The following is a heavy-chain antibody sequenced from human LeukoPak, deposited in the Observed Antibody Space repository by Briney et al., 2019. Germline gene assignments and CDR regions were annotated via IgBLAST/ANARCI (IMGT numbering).Heavy chain of an antibody. Sequence: PSETLSLTCTVSGGSISSYYWSWIRQPPGKGLEWIGYIYYSGSTNYNPSLKSRVTISVDTSKSQFSLKLSSVTAADTAVYYCARAEGVPPAINYFDYWGQGTLVTVSS. CDR2: IYYSGST. J-gene: IGHJ4*02. CDR1: GGSISSYY. V-gene: IGHV4-59*12. D-gene: IGHD2-2*02. CDR3: ARAEGVPPAINYFDY.